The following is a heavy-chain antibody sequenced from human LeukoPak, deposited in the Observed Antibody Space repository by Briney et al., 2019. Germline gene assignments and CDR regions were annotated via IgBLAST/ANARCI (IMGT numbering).Heavy chain of an antibody. CDR2: FSGSGAGT. CDR1: GFTFSSYA. J-gene: IGHJ4*02. Sequence: GGSLRLSCAASGFTFSSYAVSWVRQAPGKGLEWVSAFSGSGAGTYSADSVKGRFTVSRDSSKNTLYLQMNNLRAEDTAVYYCATQYGSSWRDYFDYWGQGTLVTVSS. CDR3: ATQYGSSWRDYFDY. D-gene: IGHD6-13*01. V-gene: IGHV3-23*01.